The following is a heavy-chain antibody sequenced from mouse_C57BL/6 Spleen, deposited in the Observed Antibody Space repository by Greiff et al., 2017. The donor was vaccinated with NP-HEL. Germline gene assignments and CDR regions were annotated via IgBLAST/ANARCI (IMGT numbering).Heavy chain of an antibody. CDR1: GYTFTSYW. Sequence: VQLQQPGAELVRPGSSVKLSCKASGYTFTSYWMDWVKQRPGQGLEWIGNINPSDSETHYNQKFKDKATLTVDKSSSTAYMQLSSLTSEDSAVYDCAKSTTVVATSYFDDWGKGTTLTVSS. J-gene: IGHJ1*03. CDR2: INPSDSET. CDR3: AKSTTVVATSYFDD. D-gene: IGHD1-1*01. V-gene: IGHV1-61*01.